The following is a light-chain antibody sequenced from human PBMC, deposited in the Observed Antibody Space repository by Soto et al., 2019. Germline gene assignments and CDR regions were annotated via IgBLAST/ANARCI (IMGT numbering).Light chain of an antibody. CDR2: EVS. CDR1: SSDVGGYNY. Sequence: QSALTQPPSASGSPGQSVAISCTGTSSDVGGYNYVSWYQQHLGKAPKLMIYEVSKRPSGVPDRFSGSKSGSTASLTVSGLQAEDEADYYCSSYARNRDILFGGGTKLTVL. CDR3: SSYARNRDIL. V-gene: IGLV2-8*01. J-gene: IGLJ2*01.